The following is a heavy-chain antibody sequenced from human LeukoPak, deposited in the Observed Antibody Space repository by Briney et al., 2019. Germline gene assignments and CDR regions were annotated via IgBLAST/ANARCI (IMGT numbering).Heavy chain of an antibody. CDR1: GGSISSSSYY. J-gene: IGHJ4*02. D-gene: IGHD4-17*01. Sequence: SETLSLTCTVSGGSISSSSYYWGWIRQPPGKGREWIGSIYYSGSTYYNPSLKSRVTISVDTSKNQFSLKLSSVTAADTAVYYCARVLGYGDYGYFDYWGQGTLVTISS. CDR3: ARVLGYGDYGYFDY. CDR2: IYYSGST. V-gene: IGHV4-39*01.